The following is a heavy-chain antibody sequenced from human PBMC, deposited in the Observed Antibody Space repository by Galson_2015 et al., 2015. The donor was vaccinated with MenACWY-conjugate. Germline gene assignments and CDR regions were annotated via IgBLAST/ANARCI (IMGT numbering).Heavy chain of an antibody. CDR3: ARQLGYSYGYFYFDY. Sequence: QSGAEVKKPGESLKISCKGSGYIFTNYWIGWMRQMPGKGLELLGIIYLGDFDTRYSPSSQGQVTISADKSISTAYLQWSSLKASDTAMYYCARQLGYSYGYFYFDYWGQGTLVTVSS. J-gene: IGHJ4*02. CDR1: GYIFTNYW. CDR2: IYLGDFDT. D-gene: IGHD5-18*01. V-gene: IGHV5-51*01.